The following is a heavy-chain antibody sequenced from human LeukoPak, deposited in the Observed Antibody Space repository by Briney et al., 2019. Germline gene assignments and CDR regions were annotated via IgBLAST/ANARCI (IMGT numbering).Heavy chain of an antibody. D-gene: IGHD1-26*01. Sequence: GRCLGLSCAASGFTFSSYGMHWVRQAPGKGLEWVSSISSSSSYIYYADSVKGRFTISRDNAKNSLYLQMNSLRAEDTAVYYCARGLKARRRELIGRGVDYWGQGTLVTVSS. CDR2: ISSSSSYI. CDR1: GFTFSSYG. J-gene: IGHJ4*02. CDR3: ARGLKARRRELIGRGVDY. V-gene: IGHV3-21*01.